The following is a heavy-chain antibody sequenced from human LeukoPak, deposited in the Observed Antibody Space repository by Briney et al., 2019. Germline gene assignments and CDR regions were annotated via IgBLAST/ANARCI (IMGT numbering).Heavy chain of an antibody. CDR2: IRYDGSNK. V-gene: IGHV3-30*02. Sequence: PGGSLRLSCAASGFTFSSYGMHWVRQAPGKGLEWVAFIRYDGSNKYYADSVKGRFTISRDNSKNTLYLQMNSLRAEDTAVYYCAKDHGVPAASYYFDYWGQGTLVTVSS. J-gene: IGHJ4*02. CDR1: GFTFSSYG. CDR3: AKDHGVPAASYYFDY. D-gene: IGHD2-2*01.